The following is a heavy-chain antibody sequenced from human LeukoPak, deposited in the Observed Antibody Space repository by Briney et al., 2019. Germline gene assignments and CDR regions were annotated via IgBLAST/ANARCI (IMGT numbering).Heavy chain of an antibody. D-gene: IGHD2-15*01. CDR1: GGSISSYY. V-gene: IGHV4-4*07. Sequence: SETLSLTCTVSGGSISSYYWSWIRQPAGKGLEWIGRIYTSGSTNYNPPLKSRVTMSVDTSKDQFSLKLSSVTAADTAVYYCARDALYCSGGSCYFDYWGQGTLVTVSS. J-gene: IGHJ4*02. CDR2: IYTSGST. CDR3: ARDALYCSGGSCYFDY.